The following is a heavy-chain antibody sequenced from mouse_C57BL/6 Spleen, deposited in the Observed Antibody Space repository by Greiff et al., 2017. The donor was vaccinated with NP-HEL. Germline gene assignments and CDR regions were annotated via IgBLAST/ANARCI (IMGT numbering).Heavy chain of an antibody. CDR1: GFTFSSYT. CDR2: ISGGGGNT. V-gene: IGHV5-9*01. J-gene: IGHJ2*01. Sequence: DVMLVESGGGLVKPGGSLKLSCAASGFTFSSYTMSWVRQTPEKRLEWVATISGGGGNTYYPDSVKGRFTISRDNAKNTLYLQMSSLRSEDTALYYCARQVTTVVAHFDYWGQGTTLTVSS. D-gene: IGHD1-1*01. CDR3: ARQVTTVVAHFDY.